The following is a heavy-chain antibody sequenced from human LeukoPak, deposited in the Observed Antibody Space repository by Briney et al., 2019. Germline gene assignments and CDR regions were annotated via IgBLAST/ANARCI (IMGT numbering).Heavy chain of an antibody. CDR3: ARASEAAGTFHTYFDY. D-gene: IGHD6-13*01. CDR2: ISGSGGST. CDR1: GFTFSSYA. Sequence: GGSLRLSCAASGFTFSSYAMSWVRQAPGKGLEWVSAISGSGGSTYYADSVKGRFTISRDNSKNTLYLQMNSLRAEDTAVYYCARASEAAGTFHTYFDYWGQGTLVTVSS. V-gene: IGHV3-23*01. J-gene: IGHJ4*02.